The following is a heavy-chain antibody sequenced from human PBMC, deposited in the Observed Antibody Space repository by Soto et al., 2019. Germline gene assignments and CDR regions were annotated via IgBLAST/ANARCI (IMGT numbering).Heavy chain of an antibody. J-gene: IGHJ5*02. CDR1: GDSISSGDHS. Sequence: QVQLQESGPGLVKASQTLSLTCTVSGDSISSGDHSWSWIRQAPGKGLEWIGYIFYTGSTHSSPSLRNRFCRSVDTSNNCFFLNLRSVTAADTAVYYCARGSGSWVRGLLDPWGQGTLVTVSS. CDR2: IFYTGST. CDR3: ARGSGSWVRGLLDP. D-gene: IGHD3-10*01. V-gene: IGHV4-30-4*01.